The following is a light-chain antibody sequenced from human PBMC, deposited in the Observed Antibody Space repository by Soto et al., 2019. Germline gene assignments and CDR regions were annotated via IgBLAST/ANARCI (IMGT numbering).Light chain of an antibody. CDR2: EGT. CDR3: CSFAVGAALV. J-gene: IGLJ2*01. CDR1: SSNVGTYDL. Sequence: QPASVSASPGQSITISCTGTSSNVGTYDLVSWYQHHPDKAPKLIIYEGTKRPSGISSRFSGSKSGNTASLTISGLHAEDDADYYCCSFAVGAALVFGGGTKVTVL. V-gene: IGLV2-23*01.